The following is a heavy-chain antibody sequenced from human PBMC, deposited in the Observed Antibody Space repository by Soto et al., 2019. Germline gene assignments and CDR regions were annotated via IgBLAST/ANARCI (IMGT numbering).Heavy chain of an antibody. CDR3: ARTPPYYYDSGTLQH. Sequence: QVQLVQSGAEVKKPGSSVKVSCKASGGPFSSFSITWVRQAPGQGLECMGQIVPIFDTVHYAQNFQGRVTITADESTSTAYMELSSLRSEDTAVYYCARTPPYYYDSGTLQHWGQGTLVTVSS. V-gene: IGHV1-69*01. D-gene: IGHD3-22*01. CDR1: GGPFSSFS. CDR2: IVPIFDTV. J-gene: IGHJ1*01.